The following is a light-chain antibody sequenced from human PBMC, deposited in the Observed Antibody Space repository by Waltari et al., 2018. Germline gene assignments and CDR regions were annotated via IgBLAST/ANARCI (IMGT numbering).Light chain of an antibody. CDR3: QQSYSTPPYT. Sequence: DIQMTQSPSSLSVSVGDRVTITCRASQSISSYLNWYQQKPGKAPKLLIYAASSLQSGVPSRFSGSGSGTDFTLTISSLQPEDFATYYCQQSYSTPPYTFGQGTKLEIK. V-gene: IGKV1-39*01. CDR1: QSISSY. J-gene: IGKJ2*01. CDR2: AAS.